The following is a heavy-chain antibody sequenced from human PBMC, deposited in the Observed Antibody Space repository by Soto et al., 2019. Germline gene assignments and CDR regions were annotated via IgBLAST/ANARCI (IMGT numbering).Heavy chain of an antibody. CDR1: GVSIFSHSYY. CDR3: ARRYAPRYSSGNNHFDL. D-gene: IGHD2-15*01. CDR2: INHSGST. V-gene: IGHV4-39*01. Sequence: QLQLQESGPGLVRPSETLSLTCTVSGVSIFSHSYYWGWIRQAPGKGLEWIATINHSGSTYHNPSLKSRVTMSVNPSKNQFSLNLSSVTAADTAVYYCARRYAPRYSSGNNHFDLWGQGTLVTVSS. J-gene: IGHJ4*02.